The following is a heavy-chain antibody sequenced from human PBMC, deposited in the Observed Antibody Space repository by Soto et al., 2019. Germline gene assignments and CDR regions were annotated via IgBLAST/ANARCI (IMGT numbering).Heavy chain of an antibody. CDR2: INHSGST. J-gene: IGHJ6*03. CDR3: ASRRTLTISSYYYYYYMDV. V-gene: IGHV4-34*01. CDR1: GGSFSGYY. D-gene: IGHD3-3*01. Sequence: SETLSLTCAVYGGSFSGYYWSWIRQPPGKGLEWIGEINHSGSTNYNPSLKSRVTISVDTSKNQFSLKLSSVTAADTAVYYCASRRTLTISSYYYYYYMDVWGKGTTVTVSS.